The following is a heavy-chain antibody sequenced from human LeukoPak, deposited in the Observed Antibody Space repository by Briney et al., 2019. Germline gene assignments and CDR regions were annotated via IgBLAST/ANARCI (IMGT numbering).Heavy chain of an antibody. D-gene: IGHD1-26*01. CDR3: AKAALIGSYFSTPPDDY. CDR2: ISGSGGST. CDR1: GFIFSSYG. J-gene: IGHJ4*02. Sequence: GGTLRLSCAASGFIFSSYGMSWVRQAPGKGLEWVSAISGSGGSTYYADSVKGRFTISRDNSKNTLYLQMNSLRAEDTAVYYCAKAALIGSYFSTPPDDYWGQGTLVTVSS. V-gene: IGHV3-23*01.